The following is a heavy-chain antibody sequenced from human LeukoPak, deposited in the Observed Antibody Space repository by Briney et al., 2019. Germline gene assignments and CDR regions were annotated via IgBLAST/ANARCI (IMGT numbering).Heavy chain of an antibody. Sequence: SETLSLTCTVSGGSISSANYYWGWIRQPSGTGLEWFGSVYNSGSTYYNPSLKSRVIVSLHMSQNQFSLRLTSVTAAATAVYSCARGLRVLRFLEWSNRGAFDIWGQGTMVTVSS. CDR3: ARGLRVLRFLEWSNRGAFDI. D-gene: IGHD3-3*01. J-gene: IGHJ3*02. V-gene: IGHV4-39*07. CDR2: VYNSGST. CDR1: GGSISSANYY.